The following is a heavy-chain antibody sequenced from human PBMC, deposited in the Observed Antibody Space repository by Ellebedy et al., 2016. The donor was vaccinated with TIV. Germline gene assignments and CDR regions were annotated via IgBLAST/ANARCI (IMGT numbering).Heavy chain of an antibody. CDR3: ARGVAARYVGSREKTQRNGLDV. V-gene: IGHV4-34*01. Sequence: MPSETLSLTCAVYGGSFSGYYWSWIRQPPGKGLEWIGEINHSGSTNYNPSLKARVTISVATSKNQFSLNLSSVTAADTAVYYCARGVAARYVGSREKTQRNGLDVWGQGTTVTVSS. D-gene: IGHD3-9*01. J-gene: IGHJ6*02. CDR2: INHSGST. CDR1: GGSFSGYY.